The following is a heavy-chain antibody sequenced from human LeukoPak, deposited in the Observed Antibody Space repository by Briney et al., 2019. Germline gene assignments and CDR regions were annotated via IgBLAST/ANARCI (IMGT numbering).Heavy chain of an antibody. D-gene: IGHD6-13*01. CDR1: GYTFTSYA. CDR2: INAGNGNT. J-gene: IGHJ5*02. V-gene: IGHV1-3*01. Sequence: ASVEVSCKASGYTFTSYAMHWVRQAPGQRLEWMGWINAGNGNTKYSQKFQGRVTITRDTSASTAYMELSSLRSEDTAVYYCARIAIAYNWFDPWGQGTLVTVSS. CDR3: ARIAIAYNWFDP.